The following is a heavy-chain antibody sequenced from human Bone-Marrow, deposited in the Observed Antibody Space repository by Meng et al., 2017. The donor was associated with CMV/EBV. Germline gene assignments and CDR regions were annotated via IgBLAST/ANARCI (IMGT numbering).Heavy chain of an antibody. D-gene: IGHD3-16*01. V-gene: IGHV3-72*01. Sequence: GESLKISCAASGFTFSDHYMDWVRQAPGKGLEWVGRIRNKANSYTTEYAASVKGRFSISRDDSKNSLYLQMNSLKTDDTAVYYCARGEISPQAWAIWAYWGQGTLVNIAS. CDR1: GFTFSDHY. J-gene: IGHJ4*02. CDR3: ARGEISPQAWAIWAY. CDR2: IRNKANSYTT.